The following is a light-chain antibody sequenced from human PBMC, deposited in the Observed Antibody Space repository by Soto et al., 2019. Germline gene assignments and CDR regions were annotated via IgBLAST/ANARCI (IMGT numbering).Light chain of an antibody. CDR3: QKYNSAPSWT. J-gene: IGKJ1*01. CDR1: QSVSTN. V-gene: IGKV3-15*01. Sequence: EIVMTQSPATLSVSPGERATLSCRASQSVSTNLAWYHQRPGQVPRLLMYGASSRATGIPARFSGSGSGTEFTLTISSLQSEDVATYYCQKYNSAPSWTFGQGTKVEIK. CDR2: GAS.